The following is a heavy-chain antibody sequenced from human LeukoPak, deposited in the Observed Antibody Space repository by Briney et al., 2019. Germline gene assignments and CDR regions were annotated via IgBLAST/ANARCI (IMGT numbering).Heavy chain of an antibody. Sequence: SETLSLTCTVSGGSISSSSYYWGWIRQPPGKGLEWIGSIYYSGGTYYNPSLKSRVTISVDTSKNQFYLKLSSVTAADTAVYYCARRLSTYSSSPYFDYWGQGTLVTVSS. CDR3: ARRLSTYSSSPYFDY. V-gene: IGHV4-39*01. D-gene: IGHD6-6*01. CDR1: GGSISSSSYY. J-gene: IGHJ4*02. CDR2: IYYSGGT.